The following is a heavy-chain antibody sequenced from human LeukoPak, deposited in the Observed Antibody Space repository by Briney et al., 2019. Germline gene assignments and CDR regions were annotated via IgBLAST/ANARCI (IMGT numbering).Heavy chain of an antibody. V-gene: IGHV1-69*05. D-gene: IGHD2-21*02. CDR1: GYTFTSYG. J-gene: IGHJ4*02. CDR3: ARASGGDCCTFDY. CDR2: IIPIFGTA. Sequence: GASVKVSCKASGYTFTSYGISWVRQAPGQGLEWMGRIIPIFGTANYAQKFQGRVTITTDESTSTAYMELSSLRSEDTAVYYCARASGGDCCTFDYWGQGTLVTVSS.